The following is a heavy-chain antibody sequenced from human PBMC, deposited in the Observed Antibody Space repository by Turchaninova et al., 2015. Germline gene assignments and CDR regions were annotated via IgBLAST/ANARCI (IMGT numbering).Heavy chain of an antibody. J-gene: IGHJ4*02. CDR1: GFIFSNYA. V-gene: IGHV3-23*04. D-gene: IGHD3-3*01. Sequence: EVHLVESGGGLVQPGGSLRLSCAASGFIFSNYAMTWVRQAPGKGLEWVSAISGSGGMTYYADSVKGRFTISRDNSKNTLYLQMNSLRTDDTAEYFCARGDSFYDFRVECWGQGILVTVSS. CDR2: ISGSGGMT. CDR3: ARGDSFYDFRVEC.